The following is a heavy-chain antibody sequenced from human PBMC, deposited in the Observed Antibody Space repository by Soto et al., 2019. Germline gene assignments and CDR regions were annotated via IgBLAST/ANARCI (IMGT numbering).Heavy chain of an antibody. CDR3: ATSPKGYQCTYFDH. CDR1: CFSISGIYYY. CDR2: VVYTGLT. J-gene: IGHJ4*02. V-gene: IGHV4-39*01. D-gene: IGHD2-15*01. Sequence: SETLSLTCAVACFSISGIYYYWGWLLQSPGKGPEWMGIVVYTGLTSYNPSLESRCSVSVDRSKNQFSLKVSDVCAPDTAVYYCATSPKGYQCTYFDHWGQGALVTVSS.